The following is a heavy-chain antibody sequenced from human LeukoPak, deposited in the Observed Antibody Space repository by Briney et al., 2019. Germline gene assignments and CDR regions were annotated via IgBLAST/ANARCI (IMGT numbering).Heavy chain of an antibody. Sequence: ASVKVSCKASGYTFTGYYMHWVRQAPGKGLEWMGGFDPEDGETIYAQKFQGRVTMTEDTSTDTAYMELSSLRSEDTAVYYCATSTMGRFYFDYWGQGTLVTVSS. V-gene: IGHV1-24*01. CDR3: ATSTMGRFYFDY. D-gene: IGHD3-10*01. CDR2: FDPEDGET. J-gene: IGHJ4*02. CDR1: GYTFTGYY.